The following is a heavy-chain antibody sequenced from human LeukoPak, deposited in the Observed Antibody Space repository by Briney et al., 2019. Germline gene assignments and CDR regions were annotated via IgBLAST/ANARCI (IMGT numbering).Heavy chain of an antibody. CDR2: IYYSGST. D-gene: IGHD3-16*01. CDR1: GGTFSGYY. CDR3: ARGLGPGYFQH. V-gene: IGHV4-59*01. Sequence: SETMSLTCAVYGGTFSGYYWTWIRQPPGKGLEWIGYIYYSGSTNYNPSLKSRVTISVDTSKNQFSLKLSSVTAADTAVYYCARGLGPGYFQHWGQGTLVTVSS. J-gene: IGHJ1*01.